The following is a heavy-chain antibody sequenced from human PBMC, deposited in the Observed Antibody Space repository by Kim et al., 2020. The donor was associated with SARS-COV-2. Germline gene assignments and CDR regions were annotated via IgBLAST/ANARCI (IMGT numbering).Heavy chain of an antibody. CDR2: IIPIFGTA. D-gene: IGHD3-9*01. V-gene: IGHV1-69*13. CDR3: ARASSERRHQYYDILTGYYPFYYYYYGMDV. CDR1: GGTFSSYA. J-gene: IGHJ6*02. Sequence: SVKVSCKASGGTFSSYAISWVRQAPGQGLEWMGGIIPIFGTANYAQKFQGRVTITADESTSTAYMELSSLRSEDTAVYYCARASSERRHQYYDILTGYYPFYYYYYGMDVRGQGTTVTVSS.